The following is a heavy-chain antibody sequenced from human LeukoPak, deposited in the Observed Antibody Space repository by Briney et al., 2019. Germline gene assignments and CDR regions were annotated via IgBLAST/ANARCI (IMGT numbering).Heavy chain of an antibody. Sequence: ASVKVSCKASGYTFTSYGISWVRQAPGQGLEWMGWISAYNGNTNYAQKLQGRVTMTTDTSTSTAYMELRSLRSDDTAVYYCARDRAYDILTGYSSFGYWGQETLVTVSS. CDR1: GYTFTSYG. D-gene: IGHD3-9*01. J-gene: IGHJ4*02. CDR2: ISAYNGNT. CDR3: ARDRAYDILTGYSSFGY. V-gene: IGHV1-18*04.